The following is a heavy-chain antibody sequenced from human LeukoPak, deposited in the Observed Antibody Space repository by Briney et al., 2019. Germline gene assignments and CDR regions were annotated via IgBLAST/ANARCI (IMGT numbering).Heavy chain of an antibody. CDR1: GFTFSNSA. Sequence: GGSLRLSCAASGFTFSNSALSWVRQAPGKGLEWVSDISGSGGSTYYADSVKGRFTISRGNSKNTLYLQMNSLRADDTAVYYCAGVDAAMPDAFDIWGQGTTVTVSS. V-gene: IGHV3-23*01. CDR3: AGVDAAMPDAFDI. D-gene: IGHD5-18*01. J-gene: IGHJ3*02. CDR2: ISGSGGST.